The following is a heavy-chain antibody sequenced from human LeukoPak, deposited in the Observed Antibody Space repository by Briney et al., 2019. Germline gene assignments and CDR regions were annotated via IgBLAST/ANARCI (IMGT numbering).Heavy chain of an antibody. Sequence: GGSLRLSCAASGFTFSSYWMSWVRQAPGKGLEWVANIKQDGSEKYYVDSVKGRFTISRDNAKNSLYLQMNSLRAEDTAVYYCATGSEEFGSSGYYYYYYMDVWGKGTTVTISS. V-gene: IGHV3-7*03. CDR2: IKQDGSEK. D-gene: IGHD3-22*01. CDR1: GFTFSSYW. J-gene: IGHJ6*03. CDR3: ATGSEEFGSSGYYYYYYMDV.